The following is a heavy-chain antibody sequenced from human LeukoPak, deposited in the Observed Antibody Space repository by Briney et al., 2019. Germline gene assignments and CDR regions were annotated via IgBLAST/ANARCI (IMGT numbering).Heavy chain of an antibody. V-gene: IGHV1-2*02. CDR2: INPNSGGT. D-gene: IGHD1-26*01. Sequence: ASVKVSCKASGYTFSGYYMHWVRQAPGQGLEWMGWINPNSGGTYYTQKFQGRVTMTRDTSISTAYMELSSLRSDDTAVYYCARGGYSGTEKPNDYWGQGTLVTVSS. CDR3: ARGGYSGTEKPNDY. CDR1: GYTFSGYY. J-gene: IGHJ4*02.